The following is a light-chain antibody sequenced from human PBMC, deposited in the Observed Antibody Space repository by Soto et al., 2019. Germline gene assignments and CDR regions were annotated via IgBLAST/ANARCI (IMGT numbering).Light chain of an antibody. J-gene: IGKJ1*01. V-gene: IGKV4-1*01. CDR3: QQYYSTPQT. CDR1: QSLFFSSTKNDY. Sequence: DIVMTQSPDSLAVSLGERATINCKSSQSLFFSSTKNDYLAWYQQKPGQPPKLLIYWASTRESGVPDRFSGSGSGTDFTLTISSLQADDVAVYYCQQYYSTPQTFGQGSKVEIK. CDR2: WAS.